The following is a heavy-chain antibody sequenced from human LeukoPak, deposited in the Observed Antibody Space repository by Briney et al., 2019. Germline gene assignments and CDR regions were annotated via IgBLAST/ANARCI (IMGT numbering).Heavy chain of an antibody. D-gene: IGHD6-19*01. CDR3: AKDREQWLVLGDAFDI. J-gene: IGHJ3*02. Sequence: GGSLRLSCTVSGFTVSSNSMSWVRQAPGKGLEWVSGISGSGRSTDYADSVKGRFTISRDNSKNTLYLQMNSLRADDTAVYYCAKDREQWLVLGDAFDIWGQGTMVTVSS. CDR2: ISGSGRST. CDR1: GFTVSSNS. V-gene: IGHV3-23*01.